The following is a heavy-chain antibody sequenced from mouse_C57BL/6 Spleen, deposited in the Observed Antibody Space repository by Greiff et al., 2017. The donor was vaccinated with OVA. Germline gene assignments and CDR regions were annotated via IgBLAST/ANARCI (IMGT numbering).Heavy chain of an antibody. J-gene: IGHJ2*01. D-gene: IGHD2-4*01. Sequence: QVQLQQSGAELVRPGASVTLSCKASGYTFTDYEMHWVKQTPVHGLEWIGAIDPETGGTAYNQKFKGKAILTADKSSSTAYMELRSLTSEDSAVYYCTIIYYEDFDYWGQGTTLTVSS. CDR1: GYTFTDYE. CDR2: IDPETGGT. CDR3: TIIYYEDFDY. V-gene: IGHV1-15*01.